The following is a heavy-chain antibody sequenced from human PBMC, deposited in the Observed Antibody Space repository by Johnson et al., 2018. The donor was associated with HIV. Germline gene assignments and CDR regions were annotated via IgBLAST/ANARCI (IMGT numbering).Heavy chain of an antibody. J-gene: IGHJ3*02. CDR2: IAYAGSNK. CDR3: ARGGGCGGECYSGYDAFDI. Sequence: QVQLVESGGGVVQPGRSLRLSCAASGFTFSSYAMHWVRQAPGKGLEWVAVIAYAGSNKYYADSVKGRFTISRDNSKNTLYLQMNSLRAEDTAVCYCARGGGCGGECYSGYDAFDIWGQGTMVTVSS. V-gene: IGHV3-30*04. CDR1: GFTFSSYA. D-gene: IGHD2-21*01.